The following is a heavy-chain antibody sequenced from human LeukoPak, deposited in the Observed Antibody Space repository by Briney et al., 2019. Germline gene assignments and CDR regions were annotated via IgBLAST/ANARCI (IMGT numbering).Heavy chain of an antibody. D-gene: IGHD3-22*01. V-gene: IGHV4-34*01. Sequence: SETLSLTCAVYGGSFSGYYWSWIRQPPGKGLEWIGEINHSGSTNYNPSLKSRVTISVDTSKNQFSLKLSSVTAADTAVYYCARKASYDSSGLSLNPRYYFDYWGQGTLVTVSS. CDR3: ARKASYDSSGLSLNPRYYFDY. J-gene: IGHJ4*02. CDR2: INHSGST. CDR1: GGSFSGYY.